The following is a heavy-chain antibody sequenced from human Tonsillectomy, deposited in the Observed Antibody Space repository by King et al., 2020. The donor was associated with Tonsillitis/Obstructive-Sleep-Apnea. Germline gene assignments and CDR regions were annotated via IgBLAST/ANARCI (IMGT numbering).Heavy chain of an antibody. Sequence: VQLVESGGGVVQPGRSLRLSCAASGFTSSSYAMHWVRQAPGKGLEWVAVISYDGSNKYYADSVKGRSTISRDNSKNTLYLQMNSLRAEDTAVYYCARGAWDIVVVPAAIDYWGQGTLVTVSS. V-gene: IGHV3-30*01. CDR1: GFTSSSYA. J-gene: IGHJ4*02. CDR3: ARGAWDIVVVPAAIDY. CDR2: ISYDGSNK. D-gene: IGHD2-2*01.